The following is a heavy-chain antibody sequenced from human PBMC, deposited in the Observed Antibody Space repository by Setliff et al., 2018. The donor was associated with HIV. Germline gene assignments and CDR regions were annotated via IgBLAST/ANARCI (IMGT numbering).Heavy chain of an antibody. J-gene: IGHJ4*02. CDR1: GDSIRDYY. Sequence: SETLSLTCTVSGDSIRDYYWSWIRQPPGKKLEYIGYIHYSGNSNYKPSLKSRVTMSVDTSKNQFSLKLSSVTAADTAVYYCATYSSSWPDYWGQGTLVTVS. D-gene: IGHD6-13*01. CDR2: IHYSGNS. CDR3: ATYSSSWPDY. V-gene: IGHV4-59*12.